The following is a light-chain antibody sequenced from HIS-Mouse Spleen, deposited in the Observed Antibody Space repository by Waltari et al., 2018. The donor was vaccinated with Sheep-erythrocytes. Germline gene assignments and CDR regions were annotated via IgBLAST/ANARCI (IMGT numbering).Light chain of an antibody. CDR1: SSDVGCYNY. CDR3: CSYAGSYNHV. J-gene: IGLJ1*01. CDR2: DVS. Sequence: QSALTQPRSVSGSPGQSVTISCTGTSSDVGCYNYVSWYQPHPGKAPQLMIYDVSNRPSGFPDRFSGSKSGNTASLTSSGLQAEDEADYYCCSYAGSYNHVFATGTKVTVL. V-gene: IGLV2-11*01.